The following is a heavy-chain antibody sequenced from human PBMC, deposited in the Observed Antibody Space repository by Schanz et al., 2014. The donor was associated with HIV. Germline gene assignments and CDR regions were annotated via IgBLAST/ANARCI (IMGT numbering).Heavy chain of an antibody. D-gene: IGHD6-13*01. J-gene: IGHJ6*02. CDR2: SSHDGSVK. Sequence: VQLLESGGGVVQPGRSLRLSCVGSGFIFSNYGIHWVRQAPGKGLEWVAVSSHDGSVKFYGDSVKGRFTISRDTFKNTVYLQMNSLRSEDTAVYYCARTTIAAPGTEYYYGMDVWGQGTTVTVSS. V-gene: IGHV3-30*03. CDR3: ARTTIAAPGTEYYYGMDV. CDR1: GFIFSNYG.